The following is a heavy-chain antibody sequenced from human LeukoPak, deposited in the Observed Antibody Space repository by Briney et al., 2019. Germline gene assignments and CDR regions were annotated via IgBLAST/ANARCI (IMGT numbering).Heavy chain of an antibody. CDR3: ARGGVGAPRPSDY. V-gene: IGHV7-4-1*02. CDR1: GYTFTIYA. J-gene: IGHJ4*02. D-gene: IGHD1-26*01. CDR2: INTNTGNP. Sequence: ASVKVSCKASGYTFTIYAMNWVRQAPGQGLEWMGWINTNTGNPTYAQGFTGRFVFSLDTSVSTTYLQISSLKAEDTAVYYCARGGVGAPRPSDYWGQGTLVTVSS.